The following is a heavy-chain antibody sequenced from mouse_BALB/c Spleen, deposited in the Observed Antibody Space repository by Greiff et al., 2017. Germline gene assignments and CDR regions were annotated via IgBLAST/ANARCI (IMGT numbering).Heavy chain of an antibody. CDR3: ARESELGLGYFDV. J-gene: IGHJ1*01. D-gene: IGHD4-1*01. CDR2: ISDGGSYT. CDR1: GFTFSDYY. Sequence: EVQRVESGGGLVKPGGSLKLSCAASGFTFSDYYMYWVRQTPEKRLEWVATISDGGSYTYYPDSVKGRFTISRDNAKNNLYLQMSSLKSEDTAMYYCARESELGLGYFDVWGAGTTVTVSS. V-gene: IGHV5-4*02.